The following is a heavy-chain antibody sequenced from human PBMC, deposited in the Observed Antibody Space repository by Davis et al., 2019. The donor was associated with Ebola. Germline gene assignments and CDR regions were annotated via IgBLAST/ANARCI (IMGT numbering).Heavy chain of an antibody. Sequence: PGRSLKISCAASGFTFSSYAMSWVRQAPGKGLEWVSAVSGSGDTTYYADSVKGRFTISRDDSKNTLYLQMNSLRAEDTAVYYCAKWDGYGDYWGQGTLVTVSS. D-gene: IGHD5-24*01. CDR3: AKWDGYGDY. V-gene: IGHV3-23*01. J-gene: IGHJ4*02. CDR1: GFTFSSYA. CDR2: VSGSGDTT.